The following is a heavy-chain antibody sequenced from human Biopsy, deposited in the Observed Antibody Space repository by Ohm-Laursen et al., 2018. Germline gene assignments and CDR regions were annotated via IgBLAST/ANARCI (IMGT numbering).Heavy chain of an antibody. CDR3: ARGRGYCGGDYYPTYYYNYGMDV. D-gene: IGHD2-21*02. CDR2: INHSGST. CDR1: GGSFSGYY. Sequence: SDTLSLTWAVFGGSFSGYYWSWIRQPPGKGLEWIGEINHSGSTNNNPSLKSRVTISVDTSKNQFSLKVSSVTAADTAVYYCARGRGYCGGDYYPTYYYNYGMDVWGQGTTVTVSS. V-gene: IGHV4-34*01. J-gene: IGHJ6*02.